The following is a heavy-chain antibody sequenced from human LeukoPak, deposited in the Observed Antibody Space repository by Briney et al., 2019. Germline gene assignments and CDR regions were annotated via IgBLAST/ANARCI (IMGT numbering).Heavy chain of an antibody. Sequence: SQTLSLTCTVSGGSISSGGYYWSWLRQHPGKGLEWIGYIYYSGSTYYNPSLKSRVTISVDTSKNQFSLKLSSVTAADTAVYYCARGLELLWFGEPWFDPWGQGTLVTVSS. CDR2: IYYSGST. J-gene: IGHJ5*02. CDR1: GGSISSGGYY. CDR3: ARGLELLWFGEPWFDP. D-gene: IGHD3-10*01. V-gene: IGHV4-31*03.